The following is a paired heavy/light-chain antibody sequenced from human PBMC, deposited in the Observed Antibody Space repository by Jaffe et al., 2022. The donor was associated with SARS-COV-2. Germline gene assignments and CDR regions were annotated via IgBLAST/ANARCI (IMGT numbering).Light chain of an antibody. Sequence: SYVLTQSPSVSVAPGQTARISCGGNNMGSKSVHWYQQKPGQAPVLVVYDDSDRPSGIPERFSGSNSGDTATLTISRVEAGDEADYYCQVWDSSGDQNYVFGTGTKVTVL. V-gene: IGLV3-21*02. CDR3: QVWDSSGDQNYV. J-gene: IGLJ1*01. CDR2: DDS. CDR1: NMGSKS.
Heavy chain of an antibody. CDR3: ARQGGSYSRPEDAFDV. Sequence: EVQLVESGGGLIQAGGSLRLSCAVSGVTVSSNYMSWVRQAPGKGLEWVSVIYNSSSQFYAESVKGRFTISRDNSKNTLFFQMNNLRVEDTAVYYCARQGGSYSRPEDAFDVWGQGTVVTVSS. D-gene: IGHD1-26*01. CDR2: IYNSSSQ. V-gene: IGHV3-53*01. CDR1: GVTVSSNY. J-gene: IGHJ3*01.